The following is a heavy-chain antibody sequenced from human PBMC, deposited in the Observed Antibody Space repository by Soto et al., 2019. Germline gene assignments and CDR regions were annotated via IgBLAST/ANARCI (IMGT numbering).Heavy chain of an antibody. J-gene: IGHJ4*02. Sequence: GGSLRVSCSASGFTFSSYAMHWGRQAPGKGLEYVSSISTNGGSTHYADSVKGRFTISRDNSKNTQYLQMSSLRADDTAVYYCVKGEYYYDSSGYYPFDYWGQGTLVTVSS. D-gene: IGHD3-22*01. CDR2: ISTNGGST. CDR1: GFTFSSYA. V-gene: IGHV3-64D*06. CDR3: VKGEYYYDSSGYYPFDY.